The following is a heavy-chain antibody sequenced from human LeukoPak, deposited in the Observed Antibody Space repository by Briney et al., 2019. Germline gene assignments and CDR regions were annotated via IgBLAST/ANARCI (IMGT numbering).Heavy chain of an antibody. D-gene: IGHD6-13*01. V-gene: IGHV5-51*01. CDR3: ARGGLQDSRTLDP. Sequence: GESLKISCKGSGYSFTSFWIGWVRQMPGKGLEWMGIIYPADSDTRYSPSFQGQVTISADKSISTAYLQWSSLKASDTAMYYCARGGLQDSRTLDPWGQGTLVTVSS. J-gene: IGHJ5*01. CDR2: IYPADSDT. CDR1: GYSFTSFW.